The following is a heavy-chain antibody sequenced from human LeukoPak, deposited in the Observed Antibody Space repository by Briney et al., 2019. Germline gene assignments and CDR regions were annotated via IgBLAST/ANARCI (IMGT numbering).Heavy chain of an antibody. CDR2: ITSSSSTI. Sequence: PGGSLRLSCTASGFTFSNYNMNWVRQAPGKGLEWVSYITSSSSTIYYADSVKGRFTISRDNAKNSMYLQMSSLRAEDTAIYYCARDAEWDLQDYYYYMDVWGKGTTVTVSS. CDR3: ARDAEWDLQDYYYYMDV. D-gene: IGHD1-26*01. CDR1: GFTFSNYN. J-gene: IGHJ6*03. V-gene: IGHV3-48*01.